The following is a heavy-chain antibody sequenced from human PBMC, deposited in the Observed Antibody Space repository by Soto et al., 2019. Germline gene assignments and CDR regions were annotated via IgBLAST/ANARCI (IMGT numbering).Heavy chain of an antibody. CDR1: GFTFSNYA. Sequence: GGSLRLSCAASGFTFSNYAMNWVRQAPGKGLVWVSVVTGNGGSTYYAGSVKGRFTISRDNSKNTLFLQMNSLRAEDTAIYYCARLSGTYYSDYWGQGTLVTVSS. CDR3: ARLSGTYYSDY. J-gene: IGHJ4*02. D-gene: IGHD1-26*01. V-gene: IGHV3-23*01. CDR2: VTGNGGST.